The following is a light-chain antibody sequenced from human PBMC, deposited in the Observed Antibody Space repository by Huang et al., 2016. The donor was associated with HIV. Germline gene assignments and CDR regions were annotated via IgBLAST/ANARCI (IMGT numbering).Light chain of an antibody. CDR3: QQYNDWPPIT. Sequence: EIVMTQSPGTLSVSPGERVTLSCSASESISSSLAWYQQASGQAPRLLIYDASTRATGVPARFSGSGSATNFTLTISSLQSEDFAVYYCQQYNDWPPITFGQGTRVDIK. J-gene: IGKJ5*01. CDR2: DAS. CDR1: ESISSS. V-gene: IGKV3-15*01.